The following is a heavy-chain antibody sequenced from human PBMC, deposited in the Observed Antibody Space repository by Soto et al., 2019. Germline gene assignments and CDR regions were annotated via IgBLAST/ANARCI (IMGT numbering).Heavy chain of an antibody. V-gene: IGHV3-21*01. CDR1: GFPFSCYN. CDR2: ISSSSSYI. D-gene: IGHD1-1*01. Sequence: PGGSLRLSCATSGFPFSCYNMKWVRQAPGKGLEWVSSISSSSSYIYYADSVKGRFTISRDNAKNSLYLQMNSLRAEDTAVYYCARENWNDALIDYWGQGTLVTVSS. J-gene: IGHJ4*02. CDR3: ARENWNDALIDY.